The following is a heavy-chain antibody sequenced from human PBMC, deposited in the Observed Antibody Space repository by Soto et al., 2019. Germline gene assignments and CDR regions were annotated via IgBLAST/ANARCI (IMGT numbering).Heavy chain of an antibody. CDR1: GGTFSSYA. CDR3: ARVLEVAADAQGRFDP. D-gene: IGHD6-13*01. V-gene: IGHV1-69*13. Sequence: ASVKVSCKASGGTFSSYAISWVRQAPGQGLEWMGGIIPIFGTANYAQKFQGRVTITADESTSTAYMELSSLGSEDTAVYYCARVLEVAADAQGRFDPWGQGTLVTVSS. CDR2: IIPIFGTA. J-gene: IGHJ5*02.